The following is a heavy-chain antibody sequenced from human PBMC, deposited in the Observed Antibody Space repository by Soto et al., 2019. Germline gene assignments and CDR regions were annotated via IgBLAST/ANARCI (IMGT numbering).Heavy chain of an antibody. V-gene: IGHV5-51*01. CDR2: IYPGDSDI. CDR1: GYSFTSCW. D-gene: IGHD3-9*01. CDR3: ARAWDILTGIDS. Sequence: SLKIYCKGSGYSFTSCWVAWVRQMPGKGLEWMGIIYPGDSDIRYSPSFQGQVTISADKSINTAYLQWSSLKASDTAMYYCARAWDILTGIDSWGLGTTVTV. J-gene: IGHJ4*02.